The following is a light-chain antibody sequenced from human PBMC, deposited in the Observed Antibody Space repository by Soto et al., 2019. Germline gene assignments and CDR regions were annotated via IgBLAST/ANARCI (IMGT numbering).Light chain of an antibody. CDR2: EVS. V-gene: IGLV2-8*01. J-gene: IGLJ2*01. CDR3: SSYAGSNNLL. CDR1: SSDVGGYND. Sequence: QSALTQPPSASGSPGQSVTISCTGTSSDVGGYNDVSWYQHHPGQAPKLMIFEVSKRPSGVPDRFSGSKSGNTASLTVSGLQAEDEADYYCSSYAGSNNLLFGGGTKLTVL.